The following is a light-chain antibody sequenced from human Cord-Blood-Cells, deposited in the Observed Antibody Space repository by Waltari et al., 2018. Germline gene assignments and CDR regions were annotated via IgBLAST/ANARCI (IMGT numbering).Light chain of an antibody. CDR3: QQSYSTPSIT. V-gene: IGKV1-39*01. CDR1: QSISSY. J-gene: IGKJ5*01. Sequence: DIQMTQSPSSLSASVGDRVTITCRASQSISSYLNWYQQKPGKAPKLLIYAASSLQSGVPSRFSCSGARTDFTLTISSLQPEYFATYYCQQSYSTPSITFGQGTRLEIK. CDR2: AAS.